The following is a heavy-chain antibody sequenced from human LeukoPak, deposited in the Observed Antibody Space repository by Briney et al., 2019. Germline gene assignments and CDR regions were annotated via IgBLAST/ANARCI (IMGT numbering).Heavy chain of an antibody. V-gene: IGHV3-23*01. J-gene: IGHJ4*02. D-gene: IGHD3-3*01. CDR2: ISDSGGTT. Sequence: GGSLRLSCAASGFSLSNYAMSWIRQAPGKGLEWVSGISDSGGTTYYADSVKGRFTISRDNSKNTLYMQMNSLTAEDTAVYYCAKDRRRFWSGYLDYWGQGALVTVSS. CDR3: AKDRRRFWSGYLDY. CDR1: GFSLSNYA.